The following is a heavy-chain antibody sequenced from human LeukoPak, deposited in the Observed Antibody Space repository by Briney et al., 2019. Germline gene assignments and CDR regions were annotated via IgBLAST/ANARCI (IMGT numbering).Heavy chain of an antibody. CDR1: GYTFSRYW. V-gene: IGHV3-74*01. CDR3: TTDTFGARDS. J-gene: IGHJ4*02. D-gene: IGHD3-10*01. Sequence: GGSLRLSCAASGYTFSRYWMHWVRQGPGKWLVWVSRINVDGSSTSYTESVRGRFTISRDNAKNTLYLQMNSLRAEDAAVYYCTTDTFGARDSWGQGTLVTVSS. CDR2: INVDGSST.